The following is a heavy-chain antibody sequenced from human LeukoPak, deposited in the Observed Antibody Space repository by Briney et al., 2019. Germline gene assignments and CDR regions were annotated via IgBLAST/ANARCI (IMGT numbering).Heavy chain of an antibody. Sequence: AAVKVSCKASGYTFTGYYMYWVRQPPGQGLEWMGWINPNTGGTNYAQKFQGRVTMTGDTPISTVYMELSRLTSDDAAVYYCARDRGSYFHDAFDIWGQGTMVTVSS. CDR2: INPNTGGT. CDR3: ARDRGSYFHDAFDI. V-gene: IGHV1-2*02. CDR1: GYTFTGYY. D-gene: IGHD1-26*01. J-gene: IGHJ3*02.